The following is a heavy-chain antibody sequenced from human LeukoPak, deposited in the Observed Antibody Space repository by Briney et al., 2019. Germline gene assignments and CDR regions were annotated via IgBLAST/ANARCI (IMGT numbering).Heavy chain of an antibody. D-gene: IGHD3-22*01. CDR1: GFTVSSSP. CDR3: ARDRWYDNGGHQAAFDI. Sequence: GRSLRLSFSASGFTVSSSPINWVRQAPGRGLEWVSVIYSGGNTFYADSVKGRFTISRDNSKNTVYVQMSSLRPEDTAVYYCARDRWYDNGGHQAAFDIWGQGTMVTVSS. J-gene: IGHJ3*02. CDR2: IYSGGNT. V-gene: IGHV3-53*01.